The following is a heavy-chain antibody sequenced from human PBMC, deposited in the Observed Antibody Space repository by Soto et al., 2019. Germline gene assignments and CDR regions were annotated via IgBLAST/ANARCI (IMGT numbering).Heavy chain of an antibody. CDR2: INPNSGGT. Sequence: VASVKVSCKASGYTLTCYNMHWVRQAPGQGLEWMGWINPNSGGTNYAQKLQGWVTMTRDTSISTAYMELSRLRSDDTAVYYCARGEAFDIWGQGTMVTVSS. CDR3: ARGEAFDI. J-gene: IGHJ3*02. D-gene: IGHD3-16*01. V-gene: IGHV1-2*04. CDR1: GYTLTCYN.